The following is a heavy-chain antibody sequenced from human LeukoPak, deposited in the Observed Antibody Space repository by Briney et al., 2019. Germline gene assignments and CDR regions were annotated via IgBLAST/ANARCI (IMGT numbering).Heavy chain of an antibody. V-gene: IGHV4-38-2*01. CDR1: GYSISSGYY. Sequence: SETLSLTCAVSGYSISSGYYWGWIRQPPGKGLEWIGSTYHSGSTYYNPSLKSRVTISVDTSKNQFSLKLSSVTAADTAVYYCARTHSTNWFDPWGQGTLVTVSS. J-gene: IGHJ5*02. CDR2: TYHSGST. CDR3: ARTHSTNWFDP. D-gene: IGHD2/OR15-2a*01.